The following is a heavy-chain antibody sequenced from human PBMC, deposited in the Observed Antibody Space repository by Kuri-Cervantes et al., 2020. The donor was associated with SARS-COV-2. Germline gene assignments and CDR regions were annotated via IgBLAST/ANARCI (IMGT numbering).Heavy chain of an antibody. J-gene: IGHJ4*02. Sequence: GGSLKISFATSGFTFSSYSMIWVRQAPGKGLEWVSSISSSSSYIYYAESVKGRFTISRDNAKNSLYLQMNSLRAEDTAGYYCASSFDYRGQGTLVTVSS. CDR3: ASSFDY. CDR2: ISSSSSYI. V-gene: IGHV3-21*01. CDR1: GFTFSSYS.